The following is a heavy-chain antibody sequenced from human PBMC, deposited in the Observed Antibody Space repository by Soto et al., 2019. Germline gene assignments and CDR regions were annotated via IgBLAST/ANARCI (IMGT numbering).Heavy chain of an antibody. Sequence: GASRRYYRTATNFPFFSYIKPWDRQAADKGLEWVAVISYDGSNKYYADSVKGRFTISRDNSKNTLYLQMNSLRAEDTAVYYCAKETYITIFGVAYYYYGMDVWGQGT. D-gene: IGHD3-3*01. J-gene: IGHJ6*02. CDR1: NFPFFSYI. CDR3: AKETYITIFGVAYYYYGMDV. CDR2: ISYDGSNK. V-gene: IGHV3-30*18.